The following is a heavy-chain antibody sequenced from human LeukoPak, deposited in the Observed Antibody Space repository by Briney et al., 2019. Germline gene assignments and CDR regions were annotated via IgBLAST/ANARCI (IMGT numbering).Heavy chain of an antibody. CDR1: GGSVSSGSYY. D-gene: IGHD6-19*01. CDR2: IYYSGST. J-gene: IGHJ4*02. V-gene: IGHV4-61*01. CDR3: ATQTATGYSSGWSTRIDY. Sequence: PSETLSLTCTVSGGSVSSGSYYWSWIRQPPGKGLEWIGYIYYSGSTNYNPSLKSRVTISVGTSKNQFSLKLSSVTAADTAVYYCATQTATGYSSGWSTRIDYWGQGTLVTVSS.